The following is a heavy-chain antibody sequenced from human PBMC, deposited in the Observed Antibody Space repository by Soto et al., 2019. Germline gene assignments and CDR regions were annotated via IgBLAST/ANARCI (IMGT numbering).Heavy chain of an antibody. D-gene: IGHD4-17*01. CDR2: IYHSGST. J-gene: IGHJ4*02. CDR3: ARGMTTVTTFDY. CDR1: GGSISSGGYS. Sequence: QLQLQESGSGLVKPSQTLSLTCAVSGGSISSGGYSCNWIRQPPGKGLEWIGYIYHSGSTYYNPSLKGRVTISVSKSKNQFSLKLSSVTAADTAVYYCARGMTTVTTFDYWGQGTLVTVSS. V-gene: IGHV4-30-2*01.